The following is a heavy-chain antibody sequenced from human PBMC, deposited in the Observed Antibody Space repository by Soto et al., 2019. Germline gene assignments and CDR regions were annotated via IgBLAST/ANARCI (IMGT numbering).Heavy chain of an antibody. V-gene: IGHV1-69*13. Sequence: SVKVSCKASGGTFSSYAISWVRQAPGQGLEWMGGTIPIFGTANYAQKFQGRVTITADESTSTAYMELSSLRSEDTAVYYCERSXSCSWYLSIGWFDPWGQGTLVTVSS. CDR2: TIPIFGTA. J-gene: IGHJ5*02. CDR1: GGTFSSYA. CDR3: ERSXSCSWYLSIGWFDP. D-gene: IGHD6-13*01.